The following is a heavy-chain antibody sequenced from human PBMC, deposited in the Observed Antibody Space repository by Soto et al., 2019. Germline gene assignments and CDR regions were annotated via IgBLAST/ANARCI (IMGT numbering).Heavy chain of an antibody. CDR1: GGTFSSYA. D-gene: IGHD1-1*01. CDR2: IIPIFGTA. Sequence: QVQLVQSGAEVKKPGSSVKVSCKASGGTFSSYAISWVRQAPGQGLEWMGGIIPIFGTANYAQKFQGRVTVTGGETTATGYMERGSRRSEDTAVSYRAGGATGTTDYYYGMDVWGQGTTVTVSS. V-gene: IGHV1-69*12. J-gene: IGHJ6*02. CDR3: AGGATGTTDYYYGMDV.